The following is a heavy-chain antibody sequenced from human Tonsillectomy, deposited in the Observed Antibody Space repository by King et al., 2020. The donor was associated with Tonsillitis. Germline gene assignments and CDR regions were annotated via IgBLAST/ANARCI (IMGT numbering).Heavy chain of an antibody. Sequence: VQLVESGGGLVKPGGSLRLSCAASGFTFSTYSMNWVRQAPGKGLEWVSSISSSSSYIYYADSVRGRFTISRDNAKNSLYLQMHSLRAEDTAVYYCARTDFYYDRSGPDYWGQGTLVTVSS. CDR1: GFTFSTYS. CDR3: ARTDFYYDRSGPDY. D-gene: IGHD3-22*01. CDR2: ISSSSSYI. J-gene: IGHJ4*02. V-gene: IGHV3-21*01.